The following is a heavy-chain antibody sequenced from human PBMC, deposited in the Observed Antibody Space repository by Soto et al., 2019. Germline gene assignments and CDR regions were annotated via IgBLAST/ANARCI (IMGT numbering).Heavy chain of an antibody. CDR2: IYHSGST. CDR3: ARGVKGALASFDY. V-gene: IGHV4-30-2*01. CDR1: GGSISSGGYS. J-gene: IGHJ4*02. D-gene: IGHD3-16*01. Sequence: QMQLQESGSGLVKPSQTLSLTCAVSGGSISSGGYSWSWIRQPPWKGLEWIGYIYHSGSTYYNPTLKSRVTISVDRSKTQFSLKLSSVTAADTAVYYCARGVKGALASFDYWGQGTLVTVSS.